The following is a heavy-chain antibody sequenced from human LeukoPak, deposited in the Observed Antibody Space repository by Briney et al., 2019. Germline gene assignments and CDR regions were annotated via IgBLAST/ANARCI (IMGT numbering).Heavy chain of an antibody. CDR2: ISGSGGST. V-gene: IGHV3-23*01. Sequence: GGSLRLSCAASGFTFSSYAMSWVRQAPGKGLEWVSAISGSGGSTYYADSVKGRFTISRDNSKNTLYLQMNILRAEDTAVYYCAKAEYYYDSSGPLDYWGQGTLVTVSS. CDR3: AKAEYYYDSSGPLDY. D-gene: IGHD3-22*01. CDR1: GFTFSSYA. J-gene: IGHJ4*02.